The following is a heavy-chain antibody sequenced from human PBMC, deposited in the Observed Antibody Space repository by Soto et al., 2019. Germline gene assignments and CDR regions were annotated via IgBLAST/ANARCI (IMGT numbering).Heavy chain of an antibody. V-gene: IGHV3-9*01. CDR3: AKDAYGDLYYFDY. CDR1: GFTFDDYA. D-gene: IGHD4-17*01. J-gene: IGHJ4*02. CDR2: ISWSSANI. Sequence: QPGGSLRLSCAASGFTFDDYAMHWVRQVPGKGLEWVSGISWSSANIAYADSVKGRFTISRDNAKNSLYLQMNSLRAEDTALYYCAKDAYGDLYYFDYWGQGTLVTVSS.